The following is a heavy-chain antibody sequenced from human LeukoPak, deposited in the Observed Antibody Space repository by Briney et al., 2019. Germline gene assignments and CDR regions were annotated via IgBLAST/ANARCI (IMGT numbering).Heavy chain of an antibody. J-gene: IGHJ4*02. CDR1: GFTFSSYA. CDR2: ISVSGGNA. Sequence: GGSLRLSCAVSGFTFSSYAMNWVRQAPGKGLEWVSAISVSGGNADYADSVKGRFTISRDNSKNTLYLQINSLSAEDTAVYYCARAYGFTDYWGQGTLVTVSS. V-gene: IGHV3-23*01. D-gene: IGHD3-10*01. CDR3: ARAYGFTDY.